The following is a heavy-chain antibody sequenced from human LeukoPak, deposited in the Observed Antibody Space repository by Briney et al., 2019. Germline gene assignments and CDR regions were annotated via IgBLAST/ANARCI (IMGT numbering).Heavy chain of an antibody. D-gene: IGHD6-6*01. V-gene: IGHV1-2*02. J-gene: IGHJ5*02. Sequence: ASVKVSCKASGYTFTGYYMHWVRRAPGQGLEWMGWINPNSGGTNYAQKFQGRVTMTRDTSISTAYMELSRLRSDDTAVYYCARDFSIAAREGWFDPWGQGTLVTVSS. CDR1: GYTFTGYY. CDR3: ARDFSIAAREGWFDP. CDR2: INPNSGGT.